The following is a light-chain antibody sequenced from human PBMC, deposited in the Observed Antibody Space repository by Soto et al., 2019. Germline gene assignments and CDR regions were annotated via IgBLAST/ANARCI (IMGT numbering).Light chain of an antibody. CDR3: QQYNNFQLT. Sequence: DIQMTQSPSSLSASVGDTVTITCRASQYISNYVAWFQQKPGQAPKPLIYAASKLHSGGPSKFIGSGSGTDFTPAICSLQPGESATYYCQQYNNFQLTFGRGTKVDI. CDR2: AAS. J-gene: IGKJ4*01. V-gene: IGKV1-16*02. CDR1: QYISNY.